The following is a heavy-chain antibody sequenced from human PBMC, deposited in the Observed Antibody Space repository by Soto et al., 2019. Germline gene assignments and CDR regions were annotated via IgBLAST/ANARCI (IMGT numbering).Heavy chain of an antibody. CDR3: ASFNSGSYYFNY. CDR2: IIPIFGTT. Sequence: SVKVSCKASGGTFSSYAISWVRQAPGQGLEWMGWIIPIFGTTNYAQKFQGRVTMTADTSTSTAYMELRSLRSDDTAVYYCASFNSGSYYFNYWGQGTLVTVSS. D-gene: IGHD1-26*01. J-gene: IGHJ4*02. CDR1: GGTFSSYA. V-gene: IGHV1-69*06.